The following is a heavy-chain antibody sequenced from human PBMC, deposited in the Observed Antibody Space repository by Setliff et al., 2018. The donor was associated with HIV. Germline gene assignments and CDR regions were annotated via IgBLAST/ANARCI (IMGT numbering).Heavy chain of an antibody. CDR2: IYSTGDT. V-gene: IGHV4-4*07. J-gene: IGHJ4*02. CDR1: GGSISNFY. CDR3: ARVRLTMIMMVDYFDK. D-gene: IGHD3-22*01. Sequence: SVTLSLTCSVSGGSISNFYWSWIRQPPGKGLEWVGHIYSTGDTNYNPSLKSRVTLSADTSKNQLSLSLTSVTAADTAVYYCARVRLTMIMMVDYFDKWGQGTLVTVSS.